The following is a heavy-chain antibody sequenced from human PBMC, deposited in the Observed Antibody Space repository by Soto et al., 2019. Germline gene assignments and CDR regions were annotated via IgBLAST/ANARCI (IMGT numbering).Heavy chain of an antibody. J-gene: IGHJ3*02. CDR1: GFTVSNNF. CDR2: IKNSAGT. D-gene: IGHD2-21*02. V-gene: IGHV3-66*01. Sequence: DVQLVESGGGLVQPGGSLRLSCAASGFTVSNNFMSWVRQAPGKGLEWVSGIKNSAGTDYADSVKVRFNISTDNCKNTMYLLMTRLRAEDTADYYCVSGVLGVTGSWDAFDTWGQGTKVTVSP. CDR3: VSGVLGVTGSWDAFDT.